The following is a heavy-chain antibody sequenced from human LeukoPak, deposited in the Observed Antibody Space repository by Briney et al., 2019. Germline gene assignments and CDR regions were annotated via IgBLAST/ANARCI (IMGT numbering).Heavy chain of an antibody. CDR2: ISGSSTTI. J-gene: IGHJ4*02. Sequence: PGGSLRLSCAASGFTFSRYTMAWVRQAPGKGLEWVSYISGSSTTIYYADSVKGRFTISRDNAKNSLYMQMNSLRDEDTAVYYCARDVFSSGDSVVDYWGQGTLVTVSS. V-gene: IGHV3-48*02. D-gene: IGHD6-6*01. CDR1: GFTFSRYT. CDR3: ARDVFSSGDSVVDY.